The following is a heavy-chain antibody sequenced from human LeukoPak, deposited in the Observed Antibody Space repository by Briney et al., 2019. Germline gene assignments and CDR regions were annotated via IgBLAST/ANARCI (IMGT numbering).Heavy chain of an antibody. CDR3: ARGKYYYDSSGYYYRAFDI. V-gene: IGHV4-59*11. CDR2: IYYSGST. D-gene: IGHD3-22*01. J-gene: IGHJ3*02. Sequence: SETLSLTCTVSGGSTSSHHYWSWIRQSPGKGLEWIGYIYYSGSTNYNPSLKSRVTISVDTSKNQFSLKLSSVTAADTAVYYCARGKYYYDSSGYYYRAFDIWGQGTMVTVSS. CDR1: GGSTSSHHY.